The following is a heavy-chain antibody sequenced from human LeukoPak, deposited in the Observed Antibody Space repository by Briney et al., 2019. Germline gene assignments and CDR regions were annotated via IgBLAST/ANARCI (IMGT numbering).Heavy chain of an antibody. CDR1: GFSFSDNY. D-gene: IGHD6-19*01. CDR2: ISNGGSYT. CDR3: AITREAGPGGHFDY. Sequence: PGGSLRLSCAASGFSFSDNYMSWIRQAPGKGLEWVSYISNGGSYTNYPDSVKGRFTISRDNAKNSLYLQMNSLRDEDTAVYYCAITREAGPGGHFDYWGLGTLVTVSS. V-gene: IGHV3-11*03. J-gene: IGHJ4*02.